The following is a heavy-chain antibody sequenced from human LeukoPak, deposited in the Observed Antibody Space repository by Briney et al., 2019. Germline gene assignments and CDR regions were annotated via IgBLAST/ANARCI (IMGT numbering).Heavy chain of an antibody. V-gene: IGHV3-23*01. CDR3: AKESRGDSGWLRTYYYYYGMDV. J-gene: IGHJ6*02. D-gene: IGHD5-12*01. CDR2: ISGSGGST. Sequence: HPGGSLRLSCAASGFTFSSYAMSWVRQAPGKGLEWVSAISGSGGSTYYANSVKGRFTISRDNSKNTLYLQMNSLRAEDTAVYYCAKESRGDSGWLRTYYYYYGMDVWGQGTTVTVSS. CDR1: GFTFSSYA.